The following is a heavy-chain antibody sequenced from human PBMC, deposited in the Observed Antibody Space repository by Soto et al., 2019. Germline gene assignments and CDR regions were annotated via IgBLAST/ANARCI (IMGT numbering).Heavy chain of an antibody. CDR2: IGTRSDI. CDR3: AREETAWPLAYGLDV. V-gene: IGHV3-21*01. Sequence: GGSLRLSCVASGFTFSTYSMNWVRQAPGKGLEWVSTIGTRSDIYYAESVKGRFTISRDNAKNSLSLQMNSLRVEDTAVYYCAREETAWPLAYGLDVWGQGTSVTASS. J-gene: IGHJ6*02. D-gene: IGHD2-21*02. CDR1: GFTFSTYS.